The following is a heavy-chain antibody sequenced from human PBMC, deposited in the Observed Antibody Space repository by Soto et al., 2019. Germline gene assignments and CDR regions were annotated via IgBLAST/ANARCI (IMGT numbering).Heavy chain of an antibody. CDR3: ARVGVPAARGYSYDY. D-gene: IGHD2-2*01. V-gene: IGHV1-58*01. Sequence: SVKVSCKASGFTFTSSAVQWVRQARGQRLEWIGWIVVGSGNTNYAQKFQERVTITRDTSISTAYMELSRLRSDDTAVYYCARVGVPAARGYSYDYWGQGTLVTVSS. J-gene: IGHJ4*02. CDR2: IVVGSGNT. CDR1: GFTFTSSA.